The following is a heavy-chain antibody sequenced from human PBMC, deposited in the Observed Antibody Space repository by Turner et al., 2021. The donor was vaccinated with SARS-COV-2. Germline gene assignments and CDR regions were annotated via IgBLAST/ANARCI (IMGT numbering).Heavy chain of an antibody. Sequence: QVQRVESGGGVAQPGRSLRLSCAAAGFSFSTYAMDWVRQAPGKGLEWVAVISYDGSSKQFADSVKGRCTISRDNSKNTLDMELNSLRGEDTAVYYCARTYSSTPMDVWGQGTTVTVSS. V-gene: IGHV3-30-3*01. J-gene: IGHJ6*02. D-gene: IGHD6-13*01. CDR1: GFSFSTYA. CDR2: ISYDGSSK. CDR3: ARTYSSTPMDV.